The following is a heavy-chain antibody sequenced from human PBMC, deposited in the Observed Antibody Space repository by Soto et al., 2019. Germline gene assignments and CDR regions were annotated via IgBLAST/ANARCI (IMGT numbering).Heavy chain of an antibody. J-gene: IGHJ4*02. CDR3: ARRGHVVVVTAALDY. Sequence: QVQLVQSGAEVKKPGASVKVSCKASGDTFTDYYIHWVRQAPGQGLEWMGTVNPSGGHTTYAQHFLGRMTMTRDTSTSTLYMELTSLASEDTAVYYCARRGHVVVVTAALDYWGQGTLVTVSS. D-gene: IGHD2-21*02. V-gene: IGHV1-46*01. CDR1: GDTFTDYY. CDR2: VNPSGGHT.